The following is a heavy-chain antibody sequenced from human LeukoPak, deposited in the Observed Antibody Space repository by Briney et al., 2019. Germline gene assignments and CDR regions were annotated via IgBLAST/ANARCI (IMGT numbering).Heavy chain of an antibody. Sequence: PSETLSLTCTVSGGSVSSNSYYSGWIRQPPRNGLEWIGNIYYSGITYYNPSLKSRVTISVDTSKNQFSLKLSSVTPGDTAVYDCAREVGRGYTYGSNYWGRGTLVTVSS. CDR2: IYYSGIT. J-gene: IGHJ4*02. CDR3: AREVGRGYTYGSNY. D-gene: IGHD5-18*01. V-gene: IGHV4-39*02. CDR1: GGSVSSNSYY.